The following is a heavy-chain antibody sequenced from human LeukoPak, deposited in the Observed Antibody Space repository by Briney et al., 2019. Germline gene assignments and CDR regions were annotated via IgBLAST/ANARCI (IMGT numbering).Heavy chain of an antibody. CDR2: IYYSGST. Sequence: PSETLSLTCTVSGGSISSYYWSWIRQPPGKGLEWIGYIYYSGSTNYNPSLKSRVTISVDKSKNQFSLKLSSVTAADTAVYYCARAAGLVWFGEFFDYWGQGTLVTVSS. CDR1: GGSISSYY. J-gene: IGHJ4*02. D-gene: IGHD3-10*01. V-gene: IGHV4-59*12. CDR3: ARAAGLVWFGEFFDY.